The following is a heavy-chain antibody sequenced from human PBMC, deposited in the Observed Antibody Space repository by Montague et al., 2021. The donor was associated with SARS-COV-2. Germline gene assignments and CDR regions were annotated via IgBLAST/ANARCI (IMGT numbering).Heavy chain of an antibody. D-gene: IGHD4-11*01. J-gene: IGHJ6*02. CDR3: ASELHPNYYYGMDV. CDR1: GFTFSSYS. Sequence: SLRLSCAASGFTFSSYSMNWVRQAPGKGLEWVSSISSSSYIYYADSVKGRFTISRDNAKNSLYLQMSSLRAEDTAVYYCASELHPNYYYGMDVWGQGTTVTVSS. CDR2: ISSSSYI. V-gene: IGHV3-21*01.